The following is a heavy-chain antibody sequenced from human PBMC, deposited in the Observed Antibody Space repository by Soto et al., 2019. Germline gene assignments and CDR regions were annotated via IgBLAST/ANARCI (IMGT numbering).Heavy chain of an antibody. V-gene: IGHV4-34*01. D-gene: IGHD6-13*01. Sequence: QVQLQQWGAGLLKPSETLSLTCAVYGGSFSGYYWSWIRQPPGKGLEWIGEINHSGSTNYNPSLKSRVTISVDTSKNQFSLQLSSVTAADTAVYYCAIGEAGKVSRWCDPWGQGTLVTVSS. J-gene: IGHJ5*02. CDR2: INHSGST. CDR1: GGSFSGYY. CDR3: AIGEAGKVSRWCDP.